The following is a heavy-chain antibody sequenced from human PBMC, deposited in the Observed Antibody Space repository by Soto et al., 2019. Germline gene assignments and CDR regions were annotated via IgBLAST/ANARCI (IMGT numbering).Heavy chain of an antibody. D-gene: IGHD2-2*01. J-gene: IGHJ4*02. V-gene: IGHV3-74*01. CDR1: GFTFSNSW. CDR2: INADGTST. CDR3: VKVLARGVGVPRCYFDS. Sequence: LRLSCAASGFTFSNSWMHWVRQVSGKGLEWVSRINADGTSTSYADSVKGRFTISRDNAKNTLYLHVNSLRAEDTAVYYCVKVLARGVGVPRCYFDSWGQGALVTVSS.